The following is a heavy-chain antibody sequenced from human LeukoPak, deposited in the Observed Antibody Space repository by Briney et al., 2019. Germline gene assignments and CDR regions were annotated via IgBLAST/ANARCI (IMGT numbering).Heavy chain of an antibody. Sequence: GGSLRLSCAASGFTSTTYAMSWVRPAPGKGLEWVSGITASGGSTYYADSVKGRLTISRDSPSNTLSLRMNSLRAEDTAVYYCARDQGSGYFYYFNMWGQGTLVTVSS. J-gene: IGHJ4*02. V-gene: IGHV3-23*01. CDR2: ITASGGST. D-gene: IGHD3-22*01. CDR3: ARDQGSGYFYYFNM. CDR1: GFTSTTYA.